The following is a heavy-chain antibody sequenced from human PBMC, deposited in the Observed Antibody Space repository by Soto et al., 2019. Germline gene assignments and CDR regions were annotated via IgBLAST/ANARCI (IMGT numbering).Heavy chain of an antibody. D-gene: IGHD6-19*01. CDR1: GGSFSGYY. CDR2: INHSGST. V-gene: IGHV4-34*01. CDR3: ARSGWYTGWFDP. J-gene: IGHJ5*02. Sequence: NPSETLSLTCAVYGGSFSGYYWSWIRQPPGKGLEWIGEINHSGSTNYNPSLKSRVTISVDTSKNQFSLKLSSVTAADTAVYYCARSGWYTGWFDPWGQGTLVTVSS.